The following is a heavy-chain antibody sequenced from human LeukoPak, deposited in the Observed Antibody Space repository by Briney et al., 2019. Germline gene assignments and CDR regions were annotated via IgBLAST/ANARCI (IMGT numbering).Heavy chain of an antibody. CDR1: GFTFSTYT. CDR3: VRDHYDSSGYYYSTY. V-gene: IGHV3-30*04. Sequence: GGSLRLSCAASGFTFSTYTMHWVRQAPGKGLEWVAVISYDGSSENYADSVKGRFTIFRDNSKNKLYPQMDSLRAEDTAVYHCVRDHYDSSGYYYSTYWGQGTLVTVSS. D-gene: IGHD3-22*01. J-gene: IGHJ4*02. CDR2: ISYDGSSE.